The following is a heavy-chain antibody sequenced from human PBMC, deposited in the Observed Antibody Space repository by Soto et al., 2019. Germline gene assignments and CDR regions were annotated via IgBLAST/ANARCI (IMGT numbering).Heavy chain of an antibody. CDR2: ISASGGRT. CDR3: ARGSSTTPTSYGYLAY. V-gene: IGHV3-23*01. D-gene: IGHD1-1*01. J-gene: IGHJ4*02. CDR1: GFVFKDYA. Sequence: EVHLLESGGGLVQPGGSLRLSCAASGFVFKDYAISWVRQAPGKGLEWVSGISASGGRTYYADSVKGRLSVSRDNSNNTVFLQINRLRDEDTAIYYCARGSSTTPTSYGYLAYWGQGTLVTVSS.